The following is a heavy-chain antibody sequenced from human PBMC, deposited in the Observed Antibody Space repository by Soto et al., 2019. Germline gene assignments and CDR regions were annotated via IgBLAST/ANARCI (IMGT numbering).Heavy chain of an antibody. V-gene: IGHV3-7*01. CDR2: IKYDGGEE. Sequence: PGGSLRLSCAASGLRFSKYWMSWVRQTPGKGLEWVANIKYDGGEEYYVESAKGRFTISRDNAKNSLYLQMNSLRAEDTAVYYCARVNLNPFDICGQGKMVTGS. CDR1: GLRFSKYW. CDR3: ARVNLNPFDI. J-gene: IGHJ3*02.